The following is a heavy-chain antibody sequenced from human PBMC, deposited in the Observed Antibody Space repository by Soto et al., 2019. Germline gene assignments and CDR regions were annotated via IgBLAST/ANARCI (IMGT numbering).Heavy chain of an antibody. CDR1: GGSFSGYY. D-gene: IGHD3-9*01. CDR2: INHSGST. Sequence: PSETLSLTCADYGGSFSGYYWSWIRQPPGKGLEWIGEINHSGSTNYNPSLKSRVTISVDTSKNQFSLKLSSVTAADTAVYYCARGVRYFDWLLYYYYGMDVWGQGTTVTVSS. J-gene: IGHJ6*02. V-gene: IGHV4-34*01. CDR3: ARGVRYFDWLLYYYYGMDV.